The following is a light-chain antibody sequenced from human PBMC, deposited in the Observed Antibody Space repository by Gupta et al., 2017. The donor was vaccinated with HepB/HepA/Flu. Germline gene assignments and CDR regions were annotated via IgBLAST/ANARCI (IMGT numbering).Light chain of an antibody. CDR1: SSNIGINY. CDR3: AAWDDSLSVL. Sequence: QSVLTQPPSASGTPGQRVTISCSGSSSNIGINYVYWYQQLPGTAPKLLIYRNNQRPSGVPDRFSGSKSGTSASLAISGLRSEDEADYYCAAWDDSLSVLFGGGTKLTVL. J-gene: IGLJ2*01. CDR2: RNN. V-gene: IGLV1-47*01.